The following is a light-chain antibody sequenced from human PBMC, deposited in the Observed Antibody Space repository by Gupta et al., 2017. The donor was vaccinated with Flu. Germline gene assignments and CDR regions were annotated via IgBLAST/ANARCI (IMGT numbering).Light chain of an antibody. CDR1: AGAVISAYF. V-gene: IGLV7-43*01. CDR2: NTN. CDR3: LLMDGGAWV. J-gene: IGLJ3*02. Sequence: QTVVTQEPSLTVSPGGTVTLTCASSAGAVISAYFPNWFQQKPGQAPRALIYNTNNKHSWTPARFSGSLLGDKAALTLSGVQPEDEADYYCLLMDGGAWVFGGGTKLTVL.